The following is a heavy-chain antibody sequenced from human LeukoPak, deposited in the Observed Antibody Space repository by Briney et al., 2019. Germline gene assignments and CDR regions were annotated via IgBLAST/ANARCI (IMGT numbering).Heavy chain of an antibody. CDR2: ISSSGGTT. Sequence: GGSLRLSCAASGLTFSTYAVNWVRQAPGKGLEWVSAISSSGGTTYYADSVKGWFSISRDNSKNTLHLQMNSLRAEDTAVYYCAKDRNSWPTNFDSWGQGTLVTVSA. CDR3: AKDRNSWPTNFDS. CDR1: GLTFSTYA. V-gene: IGHV3-23*01. J-gene: IGHJ4*02. D-gene: IGHD2-15*01.